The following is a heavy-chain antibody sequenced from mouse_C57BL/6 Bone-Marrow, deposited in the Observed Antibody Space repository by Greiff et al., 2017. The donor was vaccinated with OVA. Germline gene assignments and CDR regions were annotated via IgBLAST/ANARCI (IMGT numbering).Heavy chain of an antibody. D-gene: IGHD1-1*01. CDR2: ISSGGSYT. J-gene: IGHJ2*01. CDR3: ARHRGGSSPDY. Sequence: EVKLMESGGDLVKPGGSLKLSCAASGFTFSSSGMSWVRQTPDQRLEWVATISSGGSYTYYPDSVQGRFTISRDTATNTLYLQLSRLTSEAKAMDYCARHRGGSSPDYWGQGTTLTVSS. V-gene: IGHV5-6*01. CDR1: GFTFSSSG.